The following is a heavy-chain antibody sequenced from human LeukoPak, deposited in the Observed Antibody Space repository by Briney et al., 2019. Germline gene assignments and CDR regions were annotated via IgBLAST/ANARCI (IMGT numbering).Heavy chain of an antibody. V-gene: IGHV4-38-2*02. CDR1: GGSFSGYY. CDR3: ARDSYGSGSYNY. J-gene: IGHJ4*02. CDR2: IHHSGTT. D-gene: IGHD3-10*01. Sequence: SETLSLTCAVYGGSFSGYYWGWIRQPPGKGLEWVGSIHHSGTTYYNPSLKSRVTISLATSKNQFSLKLSSVTAADTAVYYCARDSYGSGSYNYWGQGTLVTVSS.